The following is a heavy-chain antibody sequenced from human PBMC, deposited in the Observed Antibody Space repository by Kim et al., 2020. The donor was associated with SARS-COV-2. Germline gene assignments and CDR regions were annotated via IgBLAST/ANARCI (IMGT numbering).Heavy chain of an antibody. V-gene: IGHV1-2*05. CDR1: GYIFTDYF. D-gene: IGHD2-21*02. CDR3: ARGPPATAGGYTYYYYMDV. CDR2: INARTGGA. J-gene: IGHJ6*03. Sequence: ASVKVSCKASGYIFTDYFIHWVRQAPGQGLEWMGRINARTGGANYAQKFQGRVSMTRDMSISTAYMELNRLKPGDTGVYYCARGPPATAGGYTYYYYMDVWGKGTTVTVSS.